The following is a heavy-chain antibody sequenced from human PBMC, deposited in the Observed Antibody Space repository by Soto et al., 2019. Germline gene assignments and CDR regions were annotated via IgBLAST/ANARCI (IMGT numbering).Heavy chain of an antibody. CDR3: ARAVGPFDF. CDR2: IWYDGSNK. Sequence: QVQLVESGGGVVQPGRSLRLSCAASGFPFSTYGMHWVRQAPGKGLDWVAVIWYDGSNKYYADSVKGRFTISRDNSKNTLYLQMNSLRVEDTAVYYCARAVGPFDFWGQGTKFTVSS. D-gene: IGHD1-26*01. V-gene: IGHV3-33*01. CDR1: GFPFSTYG. J-gene: IGHJ3*01.